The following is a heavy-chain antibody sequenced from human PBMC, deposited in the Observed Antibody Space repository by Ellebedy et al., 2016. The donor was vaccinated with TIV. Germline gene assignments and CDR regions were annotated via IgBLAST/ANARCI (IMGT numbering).Heavy chain of an antibody. Sequence: GESLKISCAASGFTFSSYAISWVRQAPGKGLEWVSAFTGSGGGTYYADSVKGRFTISRDNSKNTLYLHMNSLRAEDTAVYYCAKGYMSPFDYWGQGTLVTVSS. D-gene: IGHD2-2*02. CDR3: AKGYMSPFDY. CDR1: GFTFSSYA. V-gene: IGHV3-23*01. J-gene: IGHJ4*02. CDR2: FTGSGGGT.